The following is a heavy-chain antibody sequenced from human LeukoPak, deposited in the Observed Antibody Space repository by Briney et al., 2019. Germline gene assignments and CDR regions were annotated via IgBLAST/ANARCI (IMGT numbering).Heavy chain of an antibody. D-gene: IGHD3-10*02. Sequence: GGSLRLSCAASGFTFDDYAMHWVRQAPGKGLEWVSGISWNSRSIGYADSVKGRFTISRDNARNSLYLQMALYYCARDYGTWYFDLWGRGTLVTVSS. V-gene: IGHV3-9*01. CDR1: GFTFDDYA. CDR3: FDL. J-gene: IGHJ2*01. CDR2: ISWNSRSI.